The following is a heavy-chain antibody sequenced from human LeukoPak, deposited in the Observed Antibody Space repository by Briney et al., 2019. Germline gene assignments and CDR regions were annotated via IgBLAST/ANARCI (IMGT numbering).Heavy chain of an antibody. V-gene: IGHV5-51*01. CDR2: IYPADSDI. D-gene: IGHD2-15*01. CDR3: ARQEYCSGGSCYTWFDP. J-gene: IGHJ5*02. Sequence: GESLKIFCKGSGYSINNYWIGWVRQMPGKGLEWMGIIYPADSDIRYSPSFQGQVTISADKSISTAYLQWSSLKASDTAMHYCARQEYCSGGSCYTWFDPWGQGTLVTVSS. CDR1: GYSINNYW.